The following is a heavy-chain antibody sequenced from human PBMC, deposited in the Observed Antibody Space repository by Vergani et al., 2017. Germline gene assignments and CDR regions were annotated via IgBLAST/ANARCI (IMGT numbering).Heavy chain of an antibody. CDR1: GGTFTSYY. D-gene: IGHD6-13*01. Sequence: QVQLVQSGAEVKKPGSSVKVSCKASGGTFTSYYMHWVRQAPGQGLEWMGIINPSGGSTSYAQKFQGRVTMTRDTSTSTVYMELSSLRSEDTAVYYCASEIAAAGQRYYFDYWGQGTLVTVSS. J-gene: IGHJ4*02. V-gene: IGHV1-46*01. CDR2: INPSGGST. CDR3: ASEIAAAGQRYYFDY.